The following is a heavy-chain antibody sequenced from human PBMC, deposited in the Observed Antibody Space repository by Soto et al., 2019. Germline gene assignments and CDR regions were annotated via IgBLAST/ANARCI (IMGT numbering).Heavy chain of an antibody. CDR2: ISYAGSNK. CDR1: GFTFSSYG. Sequence: QVQLVESGGGVVQPGRSLRLSCAASGFTFSSYGMHWVRQAPGKGLEWVAVISYAGSNKYYADSVKGRFTISRDNSKNTLHLQMNSLRAEDTAVYYCAKDQTYYDFWSGYNHYYYGMDVWGQGTTVTVSS. J-gene: IGHJ6*02. V-gene: IGHV3-30*18. CDR3: AKDQTYYDFWSGYNHYYYGMDV. D-gene: IGHD3-3*01.